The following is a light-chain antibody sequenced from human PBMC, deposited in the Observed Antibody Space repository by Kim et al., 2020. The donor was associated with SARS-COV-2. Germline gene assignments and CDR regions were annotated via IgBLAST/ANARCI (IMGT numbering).Light chain of an antibody. CDR2: GAS. CDR1: QSVSSSY. V-gene: IGKV3-20*01. J-gene: IGKJ2*01. Sequence: SLSAGERATRSCRASQSVSSSYLAWYQQKPGQAPRLLIYGASSRATGIPDRFSGSGSGTDFTLTISRLEPEDFAVYYCQQYGSSYTFGQGTKLEI. CDR3: QQYGSSYT.